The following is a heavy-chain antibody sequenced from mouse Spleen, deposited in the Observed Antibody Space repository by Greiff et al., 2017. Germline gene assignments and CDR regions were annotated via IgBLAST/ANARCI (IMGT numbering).Heavy chain of an antibody. D-gene: IGHD4-1*01. CDR2: IDPENGDT. CDR3: TLNWDGAY. J-gene: IGHJ3*01. CDR1: GFNIKDDY. Sequence: VQLQQSGAELVRPGASVKLSCTASGFNIKDDYMHWVKQRPEQGLEWIGWIDPENGDTEYASKFQGKATITADTSSNTAYLQLSSLTSEDTAVYYCTLNWDGAYWGQGTLVTVSA. V-gene: IGHV14-4*01.